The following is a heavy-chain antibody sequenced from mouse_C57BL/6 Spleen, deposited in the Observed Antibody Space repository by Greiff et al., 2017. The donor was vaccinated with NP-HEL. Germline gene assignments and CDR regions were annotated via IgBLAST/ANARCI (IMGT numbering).Heavy chain of an antibody. CDR3: ARQEFLWFDY. Sequence: EVQGVESGGDLVKPGGSLKLSCAASGFTFSSYGMSWVRQTPDKRLEWVATISSGGSYTYYPDSVKGRFTISRDNAKNTLYLQMSSLKSEDTAMYYCARQEFLWFDYWGQGTTLTVSS. CDR1: GFTFSSYG. CDR2: ISSGGSYT. D-gene: IGHD1-1*01. J-gene: IGHJ2*01. V-gene: IGHV5-6*01.